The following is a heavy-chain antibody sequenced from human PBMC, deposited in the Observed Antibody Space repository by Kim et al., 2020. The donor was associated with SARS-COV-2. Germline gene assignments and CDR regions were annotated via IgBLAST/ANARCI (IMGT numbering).Heavy chain of an antibody. CDR3: ARDSAGPVAVAGPFFGFDY. V-gene: IGHV4-4*07. Sequence: SETLSLTCTVSGGSISSYYWSWIRQPAGKGLEWIGRIYISGSTNYNPSLKSRVTMSVDTSKNQFSLKLSSVTAADTAGYYCARDSAGPVAVAGPFFGFDYWGQGALVTVSS. D-gene: IGHD6-19*01. CDR1: GGSISSYY. J-gene: IGHJ4*02. CDR2: IYISGST.